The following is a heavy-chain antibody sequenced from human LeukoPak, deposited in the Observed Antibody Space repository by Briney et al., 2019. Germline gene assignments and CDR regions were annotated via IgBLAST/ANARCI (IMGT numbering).Heavy chain of an antibody. CDR2: LYRGGNT. CDR1: GLTVSDNF. CDR3: ARDRIEGATSDFDY. D-gene: IGHD2-21*01. Sequence: GGSLRLSCAASGLTVSDNFMSWVRQAPGKGLEWVSVLYRGGNTYNADSVRGRFTISRDNSKNMVYLQMNSLTAEDTAVYYCARDRIEGATSDFDYWGQGTLVTVSS. J-gene: IGHJ4*02. V-gene: IGHV3-66*01.